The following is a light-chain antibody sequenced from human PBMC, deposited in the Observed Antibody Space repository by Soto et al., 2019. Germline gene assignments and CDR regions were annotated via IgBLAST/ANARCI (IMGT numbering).Light chain of an antibody. J-gene: IGKJ3*01. CDR3: QHYGRSPGLFT. CDR2: GAS. CDR1: HSVSTTY. V-gene: IGKV3-20*01. Sequence: ETVLTQSPGTLSLSPGERATLSCRASHSVSTTYLAWYQQKPGQAPRLLIYGASTRATGIPDRFSGSGSGTDFTLTISRLAPDDFAVYYCQHYGRSPGLFTFGPGTKVDIK.